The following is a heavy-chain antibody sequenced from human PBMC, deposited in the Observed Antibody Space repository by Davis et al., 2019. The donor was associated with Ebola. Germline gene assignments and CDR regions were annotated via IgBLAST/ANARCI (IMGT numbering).Heavy chain of an antibody. CDR2: INAGNGNT. V-gene: IGHV1-3*01. D-gene: IGHD2-2*01. CDR1: GYTFSTYA. Sequence: AASVKVSCKASGYTFSTYAIHWVRQAPGQGLEWMGWINAGNGNTKYSQKFQGRVTISRDTSATTVYMELSSLRSEDTAVYYCARLGIVVIPGGNYGMDVWGKGTTVTVSS. J-gene: IGHJ6*04. CDR3: ARLGIVVIPGGNYGMDV.